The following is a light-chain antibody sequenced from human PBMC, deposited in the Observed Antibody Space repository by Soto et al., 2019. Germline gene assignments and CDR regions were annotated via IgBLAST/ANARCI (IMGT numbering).Light chain of an antibody. Sequence: QSALTQPASVSGSPGQSITISCTGTSSDVGGCKYVSWYQQHPGKAPKFMIYDVSIRPSGVSNRFSGSKSGNTASLTISGLQAEDEADYYCCSYTSSSRYVFGTGTKVTVL. CDR3: CSYTSSSRYV. J-gene: IGLJ1*01. V-gene: IGLV2-14*01. CDR1: SSDVGGCKY. CDR2: DVS.